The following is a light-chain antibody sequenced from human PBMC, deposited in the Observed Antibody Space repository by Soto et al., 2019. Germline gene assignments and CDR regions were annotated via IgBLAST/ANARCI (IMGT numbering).Light chain of an antibody. CDR1: ESVSRN. Sequence: EIALTQSTGTVSVSPGERATLSCRASESVSRNLAWYQQKPGQAPRLLIYDASNRATGIPARFSGSGSGTDFTLTISSLEPEDFAVYYCQQYGSSRWTFGQGTKVDIK. V-gene: IGKV3-20*01. CDR2: DAS. CDR3: QQYGSSRWT. J-gene: IGKJ1*01.